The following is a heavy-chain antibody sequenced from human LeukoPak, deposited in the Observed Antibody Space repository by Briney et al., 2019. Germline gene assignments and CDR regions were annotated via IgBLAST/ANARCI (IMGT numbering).Heavy chain of an antibody. Sequence: GASVKVSCKASGYTFTGYYMNWVRQAPGQGVEWMGWINPDSGDTNYAQKFQGRVTMTRNTSISTAYVEVSRLRSDDTAVYYCAKSTGPYGDYPSAYWGQGTLVTVS. D-gene: IGHD4-17*01. CDR1: GYTFTGYY. CDR2: INPDSGDT. CDR3: AKSTGPYGDYPSAY. V-gene: IGHV1-2*02. J-gene: IGHJ4*02.